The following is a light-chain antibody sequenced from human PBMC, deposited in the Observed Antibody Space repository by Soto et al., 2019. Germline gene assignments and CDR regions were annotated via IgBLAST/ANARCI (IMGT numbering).Light chain of an antibody. V-gene: IGLV7-46*01. CDR2: DTS. CDR1: TVAVTSNHH. CDR3: LLSYNAARV. Sequence: QAVVTQEPSLTVSPGGTVTLTCGSRTVAVTSNHHPYWFQQKAGQAPRTLIYDTSNKHSWTPARFSGSLLGDKAALTLSGAQPEDEAQYYCLLSYNAARVFGGGTKLTVL. J-gene: IGLJ2*01.